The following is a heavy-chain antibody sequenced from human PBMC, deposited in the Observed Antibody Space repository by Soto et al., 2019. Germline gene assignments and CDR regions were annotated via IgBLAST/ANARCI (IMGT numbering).Heavy chain of an antibody. CDR1: GFTFSSYG. CDR3: AKNAKMARGVGTYYYSVMDV. CDR2: ISNDGSNK. D-gene: IGHD3-10*01. V-gene: IGHV3-30*18. Sequence: QVQLVESGGGVVQPGRSLRLSCAASGFTFSSYGMHWVRQAPGKGLEWVEVISNDGSNKYSADSVKGLFTISRDNSKKALSLQMDSLRAEDTAVYYCAKNAKMARGVGTYYYSVMDVWGQGTTFPVSS. J-gene: IGHJ6*02.